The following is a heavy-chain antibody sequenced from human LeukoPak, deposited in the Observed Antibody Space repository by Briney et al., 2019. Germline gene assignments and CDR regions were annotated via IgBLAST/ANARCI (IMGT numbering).Heavy chain of an antibody. CDR2: ISYDGSNK. Sequence: GGSLRLSCAASGFTFSSYAMHWVRQAPGKGLEWVAVISYDGSNKYYADSVKGRFTISRDNSKNTLYLQMNSLRAEDTAVYYCARKYAGGFDYWGQGTLVTVSS. V-gene: IGHV3-30-3*01. D-gene: IGHD4-23*01. CDR3: ARKYAGGFDY. J-gene: IGHJ4*02. CDR1: GFTFSSYA.